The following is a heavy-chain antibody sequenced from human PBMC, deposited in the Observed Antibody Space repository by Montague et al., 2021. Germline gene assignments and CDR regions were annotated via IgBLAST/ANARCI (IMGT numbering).Heavy chain of an antibody. J-gene: IGHJ5*02. V-gene: IGHV4-59*13. Sequence: SETLSLTCTVSGGSISNYFWTWIRQPPGKGLEWIGFISYSGRTNFNPSLKSRVTISLDTSKNQFSLNLSSVTAADTAVYYCAKQDYFVSGTSYKGFDPWGQGILVTVSS. D-gene: IGHD3-10*01. CDR2: ISYSGRT. CDR1: GGSISNYF. CDR3: AKQDYFVSGTSYKGFDP.